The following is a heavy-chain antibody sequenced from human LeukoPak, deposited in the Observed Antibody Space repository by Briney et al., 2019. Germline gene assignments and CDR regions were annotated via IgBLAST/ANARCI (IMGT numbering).Heavy chain of an antibody. CDR1: GFTFSYFG. V-gene: IGHV3-30*18. D-gene: IGHD4-17*01. CDR2: MSYDGSNK. Sequence: PGRSLRLSCAASGFTFSYFGMHWVRQAPGKGLEWVAVMSYDGSNKYYGDSVRGRFTISRDNSKNTLYLQMNSLRAEDTAVYYCAKDPSLYGDQYYFEYWGQGTLVTVSS. CDR3: AKDPSLYGDQYYFEY. J-gene: IGHJ4*02.